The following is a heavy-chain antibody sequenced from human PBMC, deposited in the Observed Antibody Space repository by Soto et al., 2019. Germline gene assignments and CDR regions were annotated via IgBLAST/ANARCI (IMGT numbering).Heavy chain of an antibody. J-gene: IGHJ6*02. V-gene: IGHV1-69*13. CDR2: IIPIFGTA. D-gene: IGHD2-2*01. Sequence: SVKVSCKASGGTFSSYAISWVRQAPGQGLEWMGGIIPIFGTANYAQKFQGRVTITADESTSTAYMELSSLRSEDTAVYYCARDRGDIVVVPAAMRPYYYYGMDVWGQGTTVTVSS. CDR3: ARDRGDIVVVPAAMRPYYYYGMDV. CDR1: GGTFSSYA.